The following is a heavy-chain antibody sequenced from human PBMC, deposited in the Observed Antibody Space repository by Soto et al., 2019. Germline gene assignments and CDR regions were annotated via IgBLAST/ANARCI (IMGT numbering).Heavy chain of an antibody. CDR1: GGAFSGYY. CDR3: ARGRGPRTIQVAADYYYYGMDV. D-gene: IGHD6-19*01. CDR2: INHSGST. J-gene: IGHJ6*02. V-gene: IGHV4-34*01. Sequence: XASLSLTSAVCGGAFSGYYWSWIRQPPGKGLEWIGEINHSGSTNYNPSLKSRVTISVDTSKNQFSLKLSSVTAADTAVYYCARGRGPRTIQVAADYYYYGMDVWAQRTTVTVSS.